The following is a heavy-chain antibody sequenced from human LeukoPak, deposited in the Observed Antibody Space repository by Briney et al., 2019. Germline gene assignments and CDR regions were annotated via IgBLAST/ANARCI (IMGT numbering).Heavy chain of an antibody. CDR3: AKSSGFGDAFDI. J-gene: IGHJ3*02. Sequence: GGSLRLSCAASGFTFSSYAMSWVRQAPGKGLEWVSAISGSGGSTYYADSVKGRFTISRDKSKNTLYLQMNSLRAEDTAVYYCAKSSGFGDAFDIWGQGTMVTVSS. CDR1: GFTFSSYA. D-gene: IGHD3-10*01. CDR2: ISGSGGST. V-gene: IGHV3-23*01.